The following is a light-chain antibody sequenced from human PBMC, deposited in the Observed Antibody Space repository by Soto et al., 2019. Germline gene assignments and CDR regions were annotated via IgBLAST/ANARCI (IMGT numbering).Light chain of an antibody. CDR2: GAS. CDR3: QQYGGSTRT. J-gene: IGKJ1*01. V-gene: IGKV3-20*01. CDR1: QSVTTQ. Sequence: EIVLTQSPASLSSFPGDRVTLSCRASQSVTTQLAWYQQKPGQAPRLIIHGASSRATGVPDRITGSGSGKDFTPSISRLEPEDFAVYYCQQYGGSTRTFGQGTKVDIK.